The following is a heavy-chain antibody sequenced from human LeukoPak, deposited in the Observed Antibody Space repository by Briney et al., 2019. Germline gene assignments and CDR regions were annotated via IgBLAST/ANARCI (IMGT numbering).Heavy chain of an antibody. J-gene: IGHJ6*02. V-gene: IGHV1-8*01. CDR3: AREFSFYYGLDV. CDR2: MNPNNGNT. D-gene: IGHD2-2*01. CDR1: GYTSITYD. Sequence: ASVKVSCKASGYTSITYDINWVRQAPGQGLEWMGWMNPNNGNTGYAQKFQGRVTMTRDTSISTAYMELSSLTSEDTAVYYCAREFSFYYGLDVWGQGTTVTVSS.